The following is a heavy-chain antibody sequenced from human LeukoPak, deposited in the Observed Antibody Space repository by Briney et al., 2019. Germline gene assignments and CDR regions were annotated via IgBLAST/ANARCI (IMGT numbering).Heavy chain of an antibody. V-gene: IGHV4-31*03. D-gene: IGHD3-10*01. CDR2: IYYSGST. J-gene: IGHJ6*02. CDR3: ARDSKHGSGSYYRYYYYGMDV. Sequence: SETLSLTCTVSGGSISSGGYYWSWIRQHPGKGLEWIGYIYYSGSTYYNPSLKSRVTISVDTSKNQFSLKLSSVTAADTAVYYCARDSKHGSGSYYRYYYYGMDVWXQXTTVTVSS. CDR1: GGSISSGGYY.